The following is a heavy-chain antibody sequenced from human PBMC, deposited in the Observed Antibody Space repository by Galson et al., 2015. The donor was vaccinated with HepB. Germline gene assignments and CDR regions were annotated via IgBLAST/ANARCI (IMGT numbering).Heavy chain of an antibody. V-gene: IGHV3-30-3*01. CDR1: GFTFSSYA. CDR2: ISYDGSNK. J-gene: IGHJ4*02. Sequence: SLRLSCAASGFTFSSYAMHWVRQAPGKGLEWVAVISYDGSNKYYADSVKGRFTISRDDSKNTLYLQMNSLRAEDTAVYYCARGLYGGNDYWGQGTLVTVSS. D-gene: IGHD4-23*01. CDR3: ARGLYGGNDY.